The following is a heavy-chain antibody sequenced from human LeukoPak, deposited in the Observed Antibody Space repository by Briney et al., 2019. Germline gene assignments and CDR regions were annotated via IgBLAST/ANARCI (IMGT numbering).Heavy chain of an antibody. CDR3: ARELELTYYYYGMDV. CDR1: GGTFSSYA. CDR2: IIPIFGTA. V-gene: IGHV1-69*13. Sequence: ASVTVSCKASGGTFSSYAISWVRQAPGQGLEWMGGIIPIFGTANYAQKFQGRVTITADESTSTAYMELSSLRSEDTAVYYCARELELTYYYYGMDVWGQGTTVTVSS. D-gene: IGHD1-7*01. J-gene: IGHJ6*02.